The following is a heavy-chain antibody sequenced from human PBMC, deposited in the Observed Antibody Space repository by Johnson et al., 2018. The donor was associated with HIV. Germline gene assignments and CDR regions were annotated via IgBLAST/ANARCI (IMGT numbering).Heavy chain of an antibody. CDR3: ARGKKQWLDEDAFDI. CDR2: IYSGGST. Sequence: EVQLVESGGGVVQPGRSLRLSCAASGFTFSSYAMHWVRQAPGKGLEWVSVIYSGGSTFYADSVKGRFTISRDNSKNTLYLQMNSLRAGDTAVYYCARGKKQWLDEDAFDIWGQGTMVTVSS. J-gene: IGHJ3*02. V-gene: IGHV3-66*01. D-gene: IGHD6-19*01. CDR1: GFTFSSYA.